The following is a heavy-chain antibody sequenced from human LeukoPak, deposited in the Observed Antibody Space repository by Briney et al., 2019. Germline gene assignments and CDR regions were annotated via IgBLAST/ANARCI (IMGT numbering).Heavy chain of an antibody. CDR3: ARDRVHTVTTPKEPVDYYYYGMDV. D-gene: IGHD4-17*01. V-gene: IGHV4-39*07. CDR1: GGSISSSSYY. CDR2: IYYSGST. J-gene: IGHJ6*02. Sequence: SETLSLTCTLSGGSISSSSYYWGWLRQPPGKGLEWIESIYYSGSTYYNPSLKSRVTISVDTSKNQFSLKMSSVTAADTAVYYCARDRVHTVTTPKEPVDYYYYGMDVWGQGTTVTVSS.